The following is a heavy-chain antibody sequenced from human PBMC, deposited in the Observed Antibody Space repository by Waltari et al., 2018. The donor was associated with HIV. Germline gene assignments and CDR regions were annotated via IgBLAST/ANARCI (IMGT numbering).Heavy chain of an antibody. J-gene: IGHJ4*02. D-gene: IGHD3-3*01. CDR2: LDPKNGNT. V-gene: IGHV1-2*02. CDR1: GYTFSDYY. CDR3: ARDRYDLAANYFWFSAWSDF. Sequence: SGAAMKRPGASVRVFCDTSGYTFSDYYISWVRTAPGQGLEWMGWLDPKNGNTAYAAELQGRVTMSRDSLKSTAYLQLNNLREDDTAIYFCARDRYDLAANYFWFSAWSDFWGQGTPVTVSS.